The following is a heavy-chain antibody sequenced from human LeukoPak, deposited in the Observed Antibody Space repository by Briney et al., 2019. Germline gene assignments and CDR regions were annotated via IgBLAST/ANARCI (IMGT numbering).Heavy chain of an antibody. Sequence: GGSLRLSCAASGFTFSSYDMHWVRQATGKGLEWVSAIGTAGGTYYPGSVKGRFTISRENAKNSLYLQMNSLRAGDTAVYYCARAKSSRDYYDSSGYSDAFDIWGQGTMVTVSS. V-gene: IGHV3-13*01. J-gene: IGHJ3*02. CDR3: ARAKSSRDYYDSSGYSDAFDI. D-gene: IGHD3-22*01. CDR1: GFTFSSYD. CDR2: IGTAGGT.